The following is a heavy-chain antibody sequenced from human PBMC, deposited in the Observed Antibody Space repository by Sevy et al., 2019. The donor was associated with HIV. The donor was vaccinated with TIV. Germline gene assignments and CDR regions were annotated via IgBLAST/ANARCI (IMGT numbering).Heavy chain of an antibody. V-gene: IGHV1-2*02. D-gene: IGHD6-6*01. Sequence: ASVKVSCKASGYTFTGYYMHWVRQAPGQGLEWMGWINPNSGGTNYAQKFQGRVTMTRDTSISTAYMELSRLRSDDTAEYYCARVQAYSSSSQGWFDPWGQGTLVTVSS. CDR1: GYTFTGYY. J-gene: IGHJ5*02. CDR3: ARVQAYSSSSQGWFDP. CDR2: INPNSGGT.